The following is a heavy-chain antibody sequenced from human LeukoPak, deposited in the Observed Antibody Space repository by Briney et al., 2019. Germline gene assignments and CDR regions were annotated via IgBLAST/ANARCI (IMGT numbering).Heavy chain of an antibody. J-gene: IGHJ4*02. CDR3: ARGGSSYLLPDY. Sequence: PGGSLRLSCAASGFTFSSYAMSWVRQAPGEGPEWVSAIVGSGDSTYYADSVRGRFTISRDNFKNTLDLQMNGLRAEDTAVYYCARGGSSYLLPDYWGQGTLVTVSS. CDR2: IVGSGDST. V-gene: IGHV3-23*01. D-gene: IGHD3-16*01. CDR1: GFTFSSYA.